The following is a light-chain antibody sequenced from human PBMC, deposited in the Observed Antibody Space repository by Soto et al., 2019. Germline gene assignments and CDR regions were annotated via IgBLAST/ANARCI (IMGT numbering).Light chain of an antibody. CDR1: SGHSTYA. V-gene: IGLV4-69*01. J-gene: IGLJ2*01. CDR2: LNSDGSH. Sequence: QAVVTQSPSASASLGASVKLTCTLSSGHSTYAITWHQQRPEKGPRYLMNLNSDGSHTRGDGIPDRFSGSSSGAERYLTISSLQSQDEADYYCQTWDTGIVVFGGGTQLTVL. CDR3: QTWDTGIVV.